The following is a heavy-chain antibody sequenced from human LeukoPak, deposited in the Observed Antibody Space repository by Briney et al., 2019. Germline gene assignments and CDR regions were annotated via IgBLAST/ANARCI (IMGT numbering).Heavy chain of an antibody. CDR1: GFTVSSNY. Sequence: PGGSLRLSCAASGFTVSSNYMSWVRQAPGKGLEWVSITYSSGFTYYADSVKGRFTISRDNSKNTLYLQMNSLRAEDTAIYYCARDRYFQHWGQGTLVTVSS. CDR3: ARDRYFQH. CDR2: TYSSGFT. V-gene: IGHV3-53*01. J-gene: IGHJ1*01.